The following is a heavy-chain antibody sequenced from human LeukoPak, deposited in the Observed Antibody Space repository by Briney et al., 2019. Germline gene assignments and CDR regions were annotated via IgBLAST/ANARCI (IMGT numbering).Heavy chain of an antibody. D-gene: IGHD5-12*01. Sequence: SETLSLTCTVSGGSIRSYYWSWIRQPPGKGLEWIGYIYYSGTTYYNPSLKSRLTVSVDTSKSQFSLELTSVTAADTAIYYCATSARGYRFDYWGPGTLVTVSS. CDR2: IYYSGTT. CDR1: GGSIRSYY. V-gene: IGHV4-59*12. CDR3: ATSARGYRFDY. J-gene: IGHJ4*02.